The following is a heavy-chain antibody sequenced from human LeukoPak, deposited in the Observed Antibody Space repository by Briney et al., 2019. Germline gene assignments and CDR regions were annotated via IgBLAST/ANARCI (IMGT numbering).Heavy chain of an antibody. V-gene: IGHV4-39*07. D-gene: IGHD3-16*02. CDR1: GGSISSSSYY. CDR3: ARGAYRISWPGIDY. CDR2: IYYSGST. J-gene: IGHJ4*02. Sequence: SETLSLTCTVSGGSISSSSYYWGWIRQPPGKGLEWIGSIYYSGSTYYNPSPKSRVTMSVDTSKNQFSLKLSSVTAADTAIYYCARGAYRISWPGIDYWGQGTLVTVSS.